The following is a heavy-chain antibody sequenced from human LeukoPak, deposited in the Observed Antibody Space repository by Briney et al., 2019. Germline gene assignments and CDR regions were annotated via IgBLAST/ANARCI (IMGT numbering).Heavy chain of an antibody. CDR2: IYYSGST. J-gene: IGHJ4*02. Sequence: PSETLSLTCTVSGGSISSYYWSWIRQPPGKGLEWIGYIYYSGSTNYNPSLKSRVTISVDTSKNQFSLKLSSVNAADTAVYYWAGDSAADYFDYWGQGTLVTVSS. CDR1: GGSISSYY. D-gene: IGHD6-25*01. CDR3: AGDSAADYFDY. V-gene: IGHV4-59*01.